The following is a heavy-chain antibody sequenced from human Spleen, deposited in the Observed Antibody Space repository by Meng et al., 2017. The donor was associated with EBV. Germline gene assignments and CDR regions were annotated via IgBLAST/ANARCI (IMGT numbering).Heavy chain of an antibody. D-gene: IGHD3-16*02. J-gene: IGHJ4*02. CDR1: GGSFSGYY. V-gene: IGHV4-34*01. CDR2: IDHSGST. Sequence: AQLHQWGEGLFKPSGTLSLACAVYGGSFSGYYLSWIRQAPGKGLEWIGEIDHSGSTNYNPSLKSRVTISVDTSKNQFSLTVNSMTAADTAIYYCARGTFGGFISVPFDYWGQGSLVTVSS. CDR3: ARGTFGGFISVPFDY.